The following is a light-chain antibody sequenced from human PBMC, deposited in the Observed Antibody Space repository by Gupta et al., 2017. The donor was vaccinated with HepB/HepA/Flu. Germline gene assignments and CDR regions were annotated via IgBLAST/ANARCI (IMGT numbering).Light chain of an antibody. CDR2: DAS. Sequence: EIVLTQSPATLSLSPGERATLSCRASQSVSSYLAWYQQKPGQAPRLLIYDASNRATGITARFSGSGYGTDFTLTISSREPEDFAGYYCQQRSNWPRLTFGGGTKVEIK. CDR1: QSVSSY. J-gene: IGKJ4*01. V-gene: IGKV3-11*01. CDR3: QQRSNWPRLT.